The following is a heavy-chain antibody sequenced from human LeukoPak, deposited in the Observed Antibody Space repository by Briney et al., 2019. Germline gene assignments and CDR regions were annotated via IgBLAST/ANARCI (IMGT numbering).Heavy chain of an antibody. V-gene: IGHV4-59*01. CDR3: ARVGSDGRVDY. Sequence: PSETLSLTCTVSGGSISSYYWSWIRQPPGKGLEWIGYIYYSGSTNYNPSLKSRVTISVDTSKNQFSLKLSSVTAADTAVYYCARVGSDGRVDYWGQGTLVTVSS. J-gene: IGHJ4*02. D-gene: IGHD3-10*01. CDR2: IYYSGST. CDR1: GGSISSYY.